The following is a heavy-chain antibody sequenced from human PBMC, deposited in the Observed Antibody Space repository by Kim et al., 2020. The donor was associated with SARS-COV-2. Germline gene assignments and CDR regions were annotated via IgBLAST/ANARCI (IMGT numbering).Heavy chain of an antibody. Sequence: GGSLRLSCAASGFTFSSYWMSWVRQAPGKGLEWVANIKQDGSEKYYVDSVKGRFTISRDNAKNSLYLQMNSLRAEDTAVYYCVRERKSSSDNNWFDPWGQGTLVTVAS. D-gene: IGHD6-6*01. V-gene: IGHV3-7*01. CDR1: GFTFSSYW. J-gene: IGHJ5*02. CDR2: IKQDGSEK. CDR3: VRERKSSSDNNWFDP.